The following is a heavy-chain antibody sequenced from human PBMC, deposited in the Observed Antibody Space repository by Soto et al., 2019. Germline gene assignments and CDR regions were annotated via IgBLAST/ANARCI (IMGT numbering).Heavy chain of an antibody. CDR2: TYYRSKWYN. V-gene: IGHV6-1*01. J-gene: IGHJ5*02. D-gene: IGHD6-13*01. CDR3: ARDGDRGIAAAGSVVDP. Sequence: PSQTLSLTCAISGDSVSSNSAAWNWIRQSPSRGLEWLGRTYYRSKWYNDYAVSVKSRITINPDTSKNQFSLQLNSVTPEDTAFYYCARDGDRGIAAAGSVVDPWGQGTLVTVSS. CDR1: GDSVSSNSAA.